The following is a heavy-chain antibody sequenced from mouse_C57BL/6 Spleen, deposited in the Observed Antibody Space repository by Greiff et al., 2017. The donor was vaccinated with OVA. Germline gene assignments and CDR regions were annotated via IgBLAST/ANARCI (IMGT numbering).Heavy chain of an antibody. J-gene: IGHJ1*03. CDR2: IYPRSGNT. D-gene: IGHD1-1*01. CDR1: GYTFTSYG. CDR3: ARKDYGISYGYFDV. Sequence: QVHVMQSGAELARPGASVKLSCKASGYTFTSYGISWVKQRTGQGLEWIGEIYPRSGNTYYNEKFKGKATLTADKSSSTAYMELRSQTSEDSAVYFCARKDYGISYGYFDVWGTGTTVTVSS. V-gene: IGHV1-81*01.